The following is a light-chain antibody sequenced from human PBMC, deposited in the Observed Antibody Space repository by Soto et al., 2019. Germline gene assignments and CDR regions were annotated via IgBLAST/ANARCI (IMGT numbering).Light chain of an antibody. J-gene: IGKJ1*01. CDR2: DAS. V-gene: IGKV3-20*01. CDR1: QSVTLSQ. CDR3: QQYGSSPLT. Sequence: EIVLTQSPGTLSLSPGERATLSFRASQSVTLSQLAWFQQKPGQAPRLLIYDASSRAIGIPDRFSGSGSGTDFTLTISRLEPEDFAVYHCQQYGSSPLTFGQGTKVEIK.